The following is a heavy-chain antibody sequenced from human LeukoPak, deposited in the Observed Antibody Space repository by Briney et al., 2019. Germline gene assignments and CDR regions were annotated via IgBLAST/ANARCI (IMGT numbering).Heavy chain of an antibody. V-gene: IGHV4-34*01. J-gene: IGHJ4*02. CDR1: GGSFSGYY. D-gene: IGHD1-26*01. CDR3: ARAYSGSYSPDY. CDR2: INHSGST. Sequence: PSGTLSLTCAVYGGSFSGYYWSWLRQPPGKGLEWIGEINHSGSTNYNPSLKSRVTISVDTSKNQFSLKLSSVTAADTAVYYCARAYSGSYSPDYWGQGTLVTVSS.